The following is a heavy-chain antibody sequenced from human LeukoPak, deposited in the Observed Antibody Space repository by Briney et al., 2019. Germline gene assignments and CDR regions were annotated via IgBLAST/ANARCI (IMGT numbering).Heavy chain of an antibody. J-gene: IGHJ6*03. D-gene: IGHD2-2*01. Sequence: PSQTLSLTXTVSGGSISSGSYYWSWIRQPAGKGLEWIGRIYTSGSTNYNPSLKSRVTISVDTSKNQFSLKLSSVTAADTAVYYCARARYCSSTSCYPRGYYYYMDVWGKGTTVTVSS. CDR3: ARARYCSSTSCYPRGYYYYMDV. CDR1: GGSISSGSYY. V-gene: IGHV4-61*02. CDR2: IYTSGST.